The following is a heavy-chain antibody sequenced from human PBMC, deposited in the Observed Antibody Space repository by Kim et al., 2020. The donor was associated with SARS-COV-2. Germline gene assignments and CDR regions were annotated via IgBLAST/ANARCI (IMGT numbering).Heavy chain of an antibody. J-gene: IGHJ2*01. Sequence: DPGSGRYTISRDNSKNTVYLQMDSLRVEDTAVYYCARDQTVTWTQWYFDLWGRGTLVTVSS. V-gene: IGHV3-23*01. CDR3: ARDQTVTWTQWYFDL. D-gene: IGHD4-17*01.